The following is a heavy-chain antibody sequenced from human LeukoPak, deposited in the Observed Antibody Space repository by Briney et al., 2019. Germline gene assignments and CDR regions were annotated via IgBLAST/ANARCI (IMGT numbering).Heavy chain of an antibody. D-gene: IGHD7-27*01. CDR3: ARDRSFSAGDLSHAFDI. V-gene: IGHV1-18*01. CDR2: ISVYNGNT. CDR1: GYTFTNYG. Sequence: ASVKVSCKTSGYTFTNYGISWVRQAPGQGLEWMGWISVYNGNTNYAQKFQGRVTMTTDTSTSTAYMELRSLRSDDTAVYYCARDRSFSAGDLSHAFDIWGQGTMVTLS. J-gene: IGHJ3*02.